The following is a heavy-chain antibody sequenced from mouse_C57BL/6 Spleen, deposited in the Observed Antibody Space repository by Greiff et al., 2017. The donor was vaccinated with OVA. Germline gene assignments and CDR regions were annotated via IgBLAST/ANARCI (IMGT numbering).Heavy chain of an antibody. CDR3: AKAITSIVATDWYFDV. CDR2: ISSGGSNT. D-gene: IGHD1-1*01. Sequence: EVKLMESGGDLVKPGGSLKLSCAASGFTFSSYGMSWVRQTPDKRLEWVATISSGGSNTYYPDSVKGRFTISRDNAKNTLYLQMSSLKSEDTAMYYGAKAITSIVATDWYFDVWGTGTTVTVSS. J-gene: IGHJ1*03. CDR1: GFTFSSYG. V-gene: IGHV5-6*01.